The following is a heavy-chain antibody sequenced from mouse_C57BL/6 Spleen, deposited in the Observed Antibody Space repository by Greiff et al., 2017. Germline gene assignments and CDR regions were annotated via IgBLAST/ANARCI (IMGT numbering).Heavy chain of an antibody. D-gene: IGHD2-13*01. CDR2: ISSGGSYT. CDR1: GFTFSSYG. CDR3: ARSTTYGDHFDY. V-gene: IGHV5-6*01. J-gene: IGHJ2*01. Sequence: EVHLVESGGDLVKPGGSLTLSCAASGFTFSSYGMSWVRQPPDTRLEWVATISSGGSYTYYHDSVKGRFTLTSDNAKNTLYLQMSSLKSEDTAIYYCARSTTYGDHFDYWGPGTTLTVSS.